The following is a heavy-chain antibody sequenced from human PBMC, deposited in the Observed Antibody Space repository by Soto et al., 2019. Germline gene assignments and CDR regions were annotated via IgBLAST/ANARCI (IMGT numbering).Heavy chain of an antibody. Sequence: QAQLVQSGAEVKKPGSSVKVSCKDSGGLFSSYAISWVRQAPGQGLEWMGGIIPVFDTPYYAQKSQGRVTITADESTNTAYLELSSLRSDDTAMYYCARGDSPYVWFNEFWGQGSRVTVSS. D-gene: IGHD3-16*01. CDR3: ARGDSPYVWFNEF. J-gene: IGHJ4*02. CDR1: GGLFSSYA. CDR2: IIPVFDTP. V-gene: IGHV1-69*01.